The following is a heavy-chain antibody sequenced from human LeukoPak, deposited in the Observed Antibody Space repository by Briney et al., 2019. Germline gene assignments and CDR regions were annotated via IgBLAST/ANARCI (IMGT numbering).Heavy chain of an antibody. Sequence: PGGSLRLSCAASGFTFSNAWMSWVRQAPGKGLEWVGRIKSKTDGGTTDYAAPVKGRFTISRDDSKNTLYLQMNSLKTEDTAVYYCTTDYLDIVATTSGDFDIWGQGTMVTVSS. CDR1: GFTFSNAW. CDR3: TTDYLDIVATTSGDFDI. J-gene: IGHJ3*02. V-gene: IGHV3-15*01. D-gene: IGHD5-12*01. CDR2: IKSKTDGGTT.